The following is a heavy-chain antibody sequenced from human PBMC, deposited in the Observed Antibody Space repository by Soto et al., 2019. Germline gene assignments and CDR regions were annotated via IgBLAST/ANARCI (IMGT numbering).Heavy chain of an antibody. J-gene: IGHJ4*02. CDR3: ARYRGDGYERV. Sequence: QVQLVQSGAEVKKPGSSVKDSCKASGGTFSSYTISWVRQAPGQGLEWMGRIIPILGIANYAQKFQGRVTITADKFTSTAYMELSSLRSEDTAVYYCARYRGDGYERVWGQGTLVTVSS. D-gene: IGHD5-12*01. CDR1: GGTFSSYT. V-gene: IGHV1-69*02. CDR2: IIPILGIA.